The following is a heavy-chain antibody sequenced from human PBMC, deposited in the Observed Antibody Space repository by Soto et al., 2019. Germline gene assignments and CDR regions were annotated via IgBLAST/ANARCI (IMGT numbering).Heavy chain of an antibody. Sequence: TSETLSLTCTVSGGSTTPYYWNWIRQPPGKGLEWIGYIYYSGTTNYNPSLQSRVSISIDTSKNQFSLKLSSVTAADTAVYYCARGQGSSSWYPYYFDYWGQGTLVTVSS. CDR1: GGSTTPYY. D-gene: IGHD6-13*01. J-gene: IGHJ4*02. CDR3: ARGQGSSSWYPYYFDY. V-gene: IGHV4-59*12. CDR2: IYYSGTT.